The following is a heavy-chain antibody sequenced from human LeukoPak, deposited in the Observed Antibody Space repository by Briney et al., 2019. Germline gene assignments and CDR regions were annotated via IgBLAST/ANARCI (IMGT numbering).Heavy chain of an antibody. V-gene: IGHV1-69*04. CDR1: GGTLSSYA. D-gene: IGHD3-22*01. CDR3: APSYYYDSSGPPLFDY. J-gene: IGHJ4*02. CDR2: IIPILGIA. Sequence: ASVKVSCKASGGTLSSYAISWVRQAPGQGLEWMGRIIPILGIANYAQKFQGRVTITADKSTSTAYMELSSLRSEDTAVYYCAPSYYYDSSGPPLFDYWGQGTLVTVSS.